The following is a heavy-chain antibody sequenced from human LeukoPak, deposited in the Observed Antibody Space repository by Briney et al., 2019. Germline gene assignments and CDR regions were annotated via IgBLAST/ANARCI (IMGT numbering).Heavy chain of an antibody. J-gene: IGHJ4*02. CDR1: GVIFSSSA. V-gene: IGHV3-23*01. D-gene: IGHD6-19*01. CDR2: ISGSGGST. CDR3: AKFKFGSSGWCDY. Sequence: PGGSLRLSCAASGVIFSSSAMSWVRQAPGKGLEWVSAISGSGGSTYYADSVKGRFTISRDNSKNTLYLQMNSLRAEDTAVYYCAKFKFGSSGWCDYWGQGTLVTVSS.